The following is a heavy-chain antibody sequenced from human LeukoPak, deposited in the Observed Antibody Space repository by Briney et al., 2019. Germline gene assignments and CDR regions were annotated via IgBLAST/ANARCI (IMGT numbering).Heavy chain of an antibody. CDR2: LNGNGTNI. CDR3: ARSQSGVFDV. Sequence: GGSLRLSCVASGFTFSNYWMQWVRQVPGKGLVWVSRLNGNGTNIIYADSVKGRFTISRDNAENTLYLQMNSLRAEDTALYYCARSQSGVFDVWGQGTMVTVSS. V-gene: IGHV3-74*01. D-gene: IGHD2-8*01. J-gene: IGHJ3*01. CDR1: GFTFSNYW.